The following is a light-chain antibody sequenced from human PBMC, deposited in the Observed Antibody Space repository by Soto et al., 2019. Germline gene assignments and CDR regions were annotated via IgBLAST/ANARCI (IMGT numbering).Light chain of an antibody. CDR2: AAS. J-gene: IGKJ4*01. CDR1: QSIGGF. Sequence: DIQMTQSPSSLSVSVGDRVTITCRASQSIGGFLNWYQQKLGKAPKLLIYAASSLQSEVPSRFSGSGSGTEFTLTISSLQPEDFATYYCQQSYSTPLTFGGATKVEI. V-gene: IGKV1-39*01. CDR3: QQSYSTPLT.